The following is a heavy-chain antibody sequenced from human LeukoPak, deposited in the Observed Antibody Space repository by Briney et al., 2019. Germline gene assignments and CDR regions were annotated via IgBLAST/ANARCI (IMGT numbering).Heavy chain of an antibody. D-gene: IGHD6-13*01. V-gene: IGHV3-23*01. J-gene: IGHJ4*02. CDR3: AKGLYSSTWYAPFDY. Sequence: GGSLRLSCAASGFTFSSYAMSWVRQAPGKGLEWVSAISGSGGSTYYADSVKGRFTISRDNSKNTLYLQMNSLRAEDTAVYYCAKGLYSSTWYAPFDYWGQGTLVTVSS. CDR2: ISGSGGST. CDR1: GFTFSSYA.